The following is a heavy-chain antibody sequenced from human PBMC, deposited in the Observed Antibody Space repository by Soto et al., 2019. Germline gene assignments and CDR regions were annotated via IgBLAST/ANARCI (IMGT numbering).Heavy chain of an antibody. Sequence: GGSLRLSCAASGFTFDDYAMHWVRQAPGKGLEWVSGVSWDSAKRAYADSVKGRFTISRDSAKNSLYLQMNSLRAEDTALYYCVKDIGSSNYYYGMDVWGQGTTVTVSS. D-gene: IGHD2-2*01. CDR1: GFTFDDYA. J-gene: IGHJ6*02. V-gene: IGHV3-9*01. CDR3: VKDIGSSNYYYGMDV. CDR2: VSWDSAKR.